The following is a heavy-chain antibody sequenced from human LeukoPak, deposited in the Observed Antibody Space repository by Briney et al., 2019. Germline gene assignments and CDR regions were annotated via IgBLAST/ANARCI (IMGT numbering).Heavy chain of an antibody. CDR2: TYTSGST. J-gene: IGHJ4*02. CDR1: GGSISSGSYY. D-gene: IGHD1-26*01. CDR3: ARDSPTTSFDY. V-gene: IGHV4-61*02. Sequence: PSETLSLTCTVSGGSISSGSYYWSWIRQPAGKGLEWIGRTYTSGSTNYNPSLKSRVTISVDTSKNQFSLKLSSVTAADTAVYYCARDSPTTSFDYWGQGTLVTVSS.